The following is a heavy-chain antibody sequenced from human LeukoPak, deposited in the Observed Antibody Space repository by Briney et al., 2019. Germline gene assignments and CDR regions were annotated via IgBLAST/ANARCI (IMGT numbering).Heavy chain of an antibody. CDR3: AKGNDYWSGYAVQLRDRIDY. D-gene: IGHD3-3*01. CDR2: ISYDGMTK. CDR1: GLTSSSDG. Sequence: GGSLRLSCSASGLTSSSDGMHWVRQAPGKGLEWVAVISYDGMTKYYEESVKGRFTISRDNSKNTLYLQMNNLRAEDTAVYYCAKGNDYWSGYAVQLRDRIDYWGQGTLVTVSS. J-gene: IGHJ4*02. V-gene: IGHV3-30*18.